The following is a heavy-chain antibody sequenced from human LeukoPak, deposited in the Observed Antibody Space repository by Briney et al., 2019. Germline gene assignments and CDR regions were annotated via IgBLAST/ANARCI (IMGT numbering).Heavy chain of an antibody. V-gene: IGHV3-48*03. CDR2: ISSSGSTI. Sequence: PGGSLRLSCAASGFTFSSYEMNWVRQAPGKGLEWVSYISSSGSTIYYADSVKGRFTISRDNAKNSLYLQMNSLRAEDTAVYYCARREWELLRRYYYYYMDVWGKGTTVTISS. CDR1: GFTFSSYE. D-gene: IGHD1-26*01. J-gene: IGHJ6*03. CDR3: ARREWELLRRYYYYYMDV.